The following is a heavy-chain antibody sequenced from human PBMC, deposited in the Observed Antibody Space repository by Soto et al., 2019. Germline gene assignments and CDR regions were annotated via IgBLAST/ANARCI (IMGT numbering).Heavy chain of an antibody. CDR3: ARVSSGWSSSLDY. J-gene: IGHJ4*02. CDR2: INAGNGNT. CDR1: GYTFTSYA. D-gene: IGHD6-19*01. Sequence: QVQLVQSGAEEKKPGASVKVSCKASGYTFTSYAMHWVRQAPGQRLEWMGWINAGNGNTKYSQKFQGRVTITRDTSASTAYMELSSLRSEDTAVHYCARVSSGWSSSLDYWGQGTLVTVSS. V-gene: IGHV1-3*05.